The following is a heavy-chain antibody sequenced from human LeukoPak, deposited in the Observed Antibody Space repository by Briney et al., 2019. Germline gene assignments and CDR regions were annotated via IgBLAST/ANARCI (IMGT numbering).Heavy chain of an antibody. J-gene: IGHJ4*02. V-gene: IGHV4-59*08. CDR2: IYYSGST. CDR3: ARHGAAAGYFDY. Sequence: PSETLSLTCTVSGGSISSYYRSWIRQPPGKGLEWIGYIYYSGSTNYNPSLKSRVTISVDTSKNQFSLKLSSVTAADTAVYYCARHGAAAGYFDYWGQGTLVTVSS. CDR1: GGSISSYY. D-gene: IGHD6-13*01.